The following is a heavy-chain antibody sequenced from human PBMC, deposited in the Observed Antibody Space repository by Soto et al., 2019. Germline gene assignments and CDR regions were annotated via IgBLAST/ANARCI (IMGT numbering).Heavy chain of an antibody. CDR1: GGTFSSYA. Sequence: GASVKVSCKASGGTFSSYAISWVRQAPGQGLEWMGGIIPIFGTANYAQKFQGRVTITADESTSTAYMELSSLRSEDTAVYYCATDTRTYYYYYGMDVWGQGTTVTVSS. V-gene: IGHV1-69*13. CDR2: IIPIFGTA. J-gene: IGHJ6*02. D-gene: IGHD3-3*01. CDR3: ATDTRTYYYYYGMDV.